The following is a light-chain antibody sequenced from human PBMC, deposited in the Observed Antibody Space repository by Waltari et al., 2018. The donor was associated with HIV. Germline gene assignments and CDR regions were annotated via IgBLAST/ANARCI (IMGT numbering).Light chain of an antibody. CDR3: ATWDDSLSGSVL. Sequence: QSVLTQPPSASGTPGQRVTISCSGRRYNIGSNYVYWYQDLPGTAPNLLIYRNNQRPSGVPDRFSGSKSGTSASLAISGLRSEDEAAYYCATWDDSLSGSVLFGGGTKLTVL. V-gene: IGLV1-47*01. CDR1: RYNIGSNY. J-gene: IGLJ2*01. CDR2: RNN.